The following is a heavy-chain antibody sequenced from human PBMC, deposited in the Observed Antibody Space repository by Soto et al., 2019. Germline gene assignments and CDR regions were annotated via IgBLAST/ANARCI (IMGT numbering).Heavy chain of an antibody. CDR1: GFTFKSYS. Sequence: LSLTCAASGFTFKSYSMNWVRQAPGKGLEGVSSISSSSSYIYYADSVKGRFTISRDNAKNSLYLQMNSLRGEDTALYYGARDRSNWAAGPYAFDIWGQGTMVTVSS. D-gene: IGHD6-13*01. CDR2: ISSSSSYI. CDR3: ARDRSNWAAGPYAFDI. J-gene: IGHJ3*02. V-gene: IGHV3-21*01.